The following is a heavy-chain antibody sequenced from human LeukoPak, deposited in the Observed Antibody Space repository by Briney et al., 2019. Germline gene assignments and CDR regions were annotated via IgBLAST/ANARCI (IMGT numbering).Heavy chain of an antibody. CDR3: ARGSKYCSSTSCYFFDYMDV. J-gene: IGHJ6*03. Sequence: ASVTVSCKASGYTFTSYDINWVRQATGQGLEWMGWMKPNSGNTGYAQKFQGRVTMTRNTSISTAYMELSSLRSEDTAVYYCARGSKYCSSTSCYFFDYMDVWGKGTTVTVSS. V-gene: IGHV1-8*01. CDR1: GYTFTSYD. D-gene: IGHD2-2*01. CDR2: MKPNSGNT.